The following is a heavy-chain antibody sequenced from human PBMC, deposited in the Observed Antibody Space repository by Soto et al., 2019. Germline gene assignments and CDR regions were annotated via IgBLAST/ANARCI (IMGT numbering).Heavy chain of an antibody. CDR1: GGSISSGGYS. V-gene: IGHV4-30-2*01. CDR2: IYHSGST. CDR3: AGTRSGYSYGPFDY. Sequence: SETLSLTCAVSGGSISSGGYSWSWIRQPPGKGLEWIGYIYHSGSTYYNPSLKSRVTISVDRSKNQFSLKLSSVTAADTAVYYCAGTRSGYSYGPFDYWGQGTLVTVSS. J-gene: IGHJ4*02. D-gene: IGHD5-18*01.